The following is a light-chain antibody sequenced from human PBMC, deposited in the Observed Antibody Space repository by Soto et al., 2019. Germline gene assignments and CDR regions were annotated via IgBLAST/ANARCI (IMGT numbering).Light chain of an antibody. CDR3: QQYNSYSPLT. V-gene: IGKV1-5*01. CDR1: QSISSW. CDR2: DAS. Sequence: DIQMTQSPSTLSASVGDRVTITCRASQSISSWLAWYQQKPGKAPKLLIYDASSLESGGPSRFSGSGSGTEFTLTISSMQPDDFANYYCQQYNSYSPLTFGQGTKVEIK. J-gene: IGKJ1*01.